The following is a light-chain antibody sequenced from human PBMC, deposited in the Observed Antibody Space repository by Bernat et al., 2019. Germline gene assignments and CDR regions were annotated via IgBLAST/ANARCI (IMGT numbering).Light chain of an antibody. V-gene: IGKV1-33*01. J-gene: IGKJ4*01. CDR2: DSS. CDR3: QQYDNLPFT. CDR1: QDISNY. Sequence: DIQMTQSPSSLSASVGDRVTITCRASQDISNYLNWYHQKPGKAPKLLIYDSSYLETGVPSRFSGSASRTFFTFTITSLQPEDIGTYYYQQYDNLPFTFGGGTKVEIK.